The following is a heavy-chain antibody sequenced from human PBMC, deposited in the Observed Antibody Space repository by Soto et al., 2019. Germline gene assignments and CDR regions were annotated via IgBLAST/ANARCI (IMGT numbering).Heavy chain of an antibody. CDR2: IYYSGST. V-gene: IGHV4-59*01. Sequence: LPETLSLTCTVSGGSISSYYWSWIRQPPGKGLEWIGYIYYSGSTNYNPSLKSRVTISVDTSKNQFSLKLSSVTAADTAVYYCARDDYGDLDYWGQGTLVTVSS. D-gene: IGHD4-17*01. CDR1: GGSISSYY. J-gene: IGHJ4*02. CDR3: ARDDYGDLDY.